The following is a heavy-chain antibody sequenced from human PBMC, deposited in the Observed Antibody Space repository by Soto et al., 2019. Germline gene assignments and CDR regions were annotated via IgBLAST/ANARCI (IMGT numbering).Heavy chain of an antibody. CDR1: GGSISSYY. D-gene: IGHD4-17*01. CDR2: IYTSGST. CDR3: ARGPPGYGDYGRVWYFDL. Sequence: QVQLQESRPGLVKPSETLSLTCTVSGGSISSYYWSWIRQPAGKGLEWIGRIYTSGSTNYNPSLKSRVTMSVDTSKNQFSLKLSSVTAADTAVYYCARGPPGYGDYGRVWYFDLWGRGTLVTVSS. J-gene: IGHJ2*01. V-gene: IGHV4-4*07.